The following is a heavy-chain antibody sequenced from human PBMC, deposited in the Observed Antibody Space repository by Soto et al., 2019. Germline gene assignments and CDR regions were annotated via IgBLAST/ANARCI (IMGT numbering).Heavy chain of an antibody. CDR1: GFTFSSYW. D-gene: IGHD6-19*01. CDR3: SRDTSSGWYGGVSS. J-gene: IGHJ4*02. CDR2: IKQDGREK. V-gene: IGHV3-7*03. Sequence: EVQLVESGGGLVQPGGSLRLSCAASGFTFSSYWMSWVRQAPGKGLEWVANIKQDGREKYYVDSVKGRFTISRDNAKNSLYLQMNSLRAEDTAVYYCSRDTSSGWYGGVSSWGQGTLVTVSS.